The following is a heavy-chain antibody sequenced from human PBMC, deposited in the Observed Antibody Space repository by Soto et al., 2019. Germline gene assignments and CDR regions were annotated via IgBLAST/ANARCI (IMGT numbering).Heavy chain of an antibody. Sequence: GASVKVSCKASGYTFTSYGISWVRQAPGQGLEWMGWISAYNGNTNYAQNLQGRVTMTTDTSTSTAYMELRSLRSDDTAVYYCARDLLYDFSSGSRYYFDYWGQGTLVTSPQ. J-gene: IGHJ4*02. V-gene: IGHV1-18*01. D-gene: IGHD3-3*01. CDR2: ISAYNGNT. CDR3: ARDLLYDFSSGSRYYFDY. CDR1: GYTFTSYG.